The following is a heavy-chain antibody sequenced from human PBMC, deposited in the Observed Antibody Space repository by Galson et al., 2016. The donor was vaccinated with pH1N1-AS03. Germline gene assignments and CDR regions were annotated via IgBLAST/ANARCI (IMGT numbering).Heavy chain of an antibody. CDR3: ARQRAELGTHDY. D-gene: IGHD7-27*01. V-gene: IGHV4-34*01. CDR1: GVSLNFFS. CDR2: INHSGDA. Sequence: ETLSLPCGVSGVSLNFFSWSWIRQPPGKGLEFIGEINHSGDAKYNPSLQSRVTISVDKSKNQFSLKVNSVSAADTALYYCARQRAELGTHDYWGQGTPFIVSS. J-gene: IGHJ4*02.